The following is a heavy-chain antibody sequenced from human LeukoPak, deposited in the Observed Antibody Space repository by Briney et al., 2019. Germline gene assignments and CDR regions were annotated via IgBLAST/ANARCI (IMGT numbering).Heavy chain of an antibody. CDR2: ISFDGSDK. V-gene: IGHV3-30*03. J-gene: IGHJ4*02. CDR1: GFTFGDYY. CDR3: ARGTYYYDSSGYYSGGLGY. D-gene: IGHD3-22*01. Sequence: GGSLRLSCAASGFTFGDYYMNWIRQAPGKGLECVAVISFDGSDKFYADSVKGRFTISRDNSENTLYVQMNSLRAEDTAVYYCARGTYYYDSSGYYSGGLGYWGQGTLVTVSS.